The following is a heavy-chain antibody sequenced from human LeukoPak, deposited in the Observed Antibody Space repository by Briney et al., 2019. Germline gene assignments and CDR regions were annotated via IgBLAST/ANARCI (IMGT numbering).Heavy chain of an antibody. D-gene: IGHD3-22*01. J-gene: IGHJ5*02. CDR2: INHSGST. CDR1: GGSISSYY. CDR3: ARSPFGSITMIENWFDP. Sequence: PSETLSLACTVSGGSISSYYWSWIRQPPGKGLEWIGEINHSGSTNYNPSLKSRVTISVDTSKNQFSLKLSSVTAADTAVYYCARSPFGSITMIENWFDPWGQGTLVTVSS. V-gene: IGHV4-34*01.